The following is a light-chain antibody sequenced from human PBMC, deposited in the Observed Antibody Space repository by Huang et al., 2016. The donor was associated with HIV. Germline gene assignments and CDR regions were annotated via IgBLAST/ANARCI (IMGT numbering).Light chain of an antibody. V-gene: IGKV1-33*01. Sequence: DIQMTQSPSSLSATVGDRVTITCQASQDIGKYLNWYQQKPGQVPKLLIYDASNLETGVPSRFSGSGSGTDFTFTITTLQPEDIATYYCQQYDSLPPWTFGQGTRVQI. CDR2: DAS. CDR1: QDIGKY. CDR3: QQYDSLPPWT. J-gene: IGKJ1*01.